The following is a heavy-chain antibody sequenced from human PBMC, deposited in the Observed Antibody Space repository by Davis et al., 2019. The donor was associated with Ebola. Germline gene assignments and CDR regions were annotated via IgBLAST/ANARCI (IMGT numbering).Heavy chain of an antibody. Sequence: ASVKVSCKASGYTFTSYGISWVRQAPGQGLEWMGWISAYNGNTNYAQKLQGRVTMTTDTSTSTAYMELRSLRSDDTAVYYCARAGAFFYQSNWNYNQNWFDPWGQGTLVTVSS. CDR1: GYTFTSYG. CDR3: ARAGAFFYQSNWNYNQNWFDP. CDR2: ISAYNGNT. D-gene: IGHD1-7*01. J-gene: IGHJ5*02. V-gene: IGHV1-18*01.